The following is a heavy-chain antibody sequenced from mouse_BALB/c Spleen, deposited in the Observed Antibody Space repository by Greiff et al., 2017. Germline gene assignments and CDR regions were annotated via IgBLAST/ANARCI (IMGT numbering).Heavy chain of an antibody. Sequence: VQLQQSGAELVKPGASVKLSCTASGFNIKDTYMHWVKQRPEQGLEWIGRIDPANGNTKYDPKFQGKATITADTSSNTAYLQLSSLTSEDTAVYYCASGSWWAYWGQGTLVTVSA. D-gene: IGHD4-1*01. CDR3: ASGSWWAY. V-gene: IGHV14-3*02. J-gene: IGHJ3*01. CDR1: GFNIKDTY. CDR2: IDPANGNT.